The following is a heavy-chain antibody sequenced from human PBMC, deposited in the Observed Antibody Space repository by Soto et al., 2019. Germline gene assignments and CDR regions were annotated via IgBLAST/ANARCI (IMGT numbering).Heavy chain of an antibody. CDR1: GGSISSSSYY. Sequence: TVSGGSISSSSYYWGWIRQPPGKGLEWIGSIYYSGSTYYNPSLKSRVTISVDTSKNQFSLKLSSVTAADTAVYYCARHPYSSSSPFSRMDVWGQGTTVTVSS. V-gene: IGHV4-39*01. D-gene: IGHD6-6*01. CDR2: IYYSGST. CDR3: ARHPYSSSSPFSRMDV. J-gene: IGHJ6*02.